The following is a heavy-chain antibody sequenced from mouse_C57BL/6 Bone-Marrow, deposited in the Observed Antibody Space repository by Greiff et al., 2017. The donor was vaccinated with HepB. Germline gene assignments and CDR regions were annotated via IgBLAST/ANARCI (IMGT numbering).Heavy chain of an antibody. V-gene: IGHV7-3*01. Sequence: EVKLVESGGGLVQPGGSLSLSCAASGFTFTDYYMSWVRQPPGKALEWLGFIRNKANGYTTEYSASVKGRFTISRDNSQSILYLQMNALRAEDSATYYCASQTTDWYFDVWGTGTTVTVSS. CDR1: GFTFTDYY. D-gene: IGHD1-1*01. CDR2: IRNKANGYTT. CDR3: ASQTTDWYFDV. J-gene: IGHJ1*03.